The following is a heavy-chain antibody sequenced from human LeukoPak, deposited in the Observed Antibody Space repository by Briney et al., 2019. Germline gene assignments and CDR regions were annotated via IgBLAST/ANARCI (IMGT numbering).Heavy chain of an antibody. Sequence: PSETPSLTCTVSGGSINNYYWNWIRQPPGKGLEWIGYIYHSGSTTYNPSLKSRVTISVHTSNNQFSVKLTSATAADTAVYYCARGVDFNTWGQGTLVTVSS. CDR2: IYHSGST. D-gene: IGHD3-3*01. CDR1: GGSINNYY. CDR3: ARGVDFNT. V-gene: IGHV4-59*01. J-gene: IGHJ5*02.